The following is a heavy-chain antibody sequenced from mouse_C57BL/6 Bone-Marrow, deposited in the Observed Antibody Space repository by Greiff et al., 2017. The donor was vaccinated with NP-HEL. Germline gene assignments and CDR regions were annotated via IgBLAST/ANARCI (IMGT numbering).Heavy chain of an antibody. CDR1: GFNIKNTY. CDR3: AKVLRRGFYYAMDY. D-gene: IGHD1-2*01. CDR2: IDPANGNT. J-gene: IGHJ4*01. Sequence: VQLQQSVAELVRPGASVKLSCTASGFNIKNTYMHRVKQRPEQGLEWIGRIDPANGNTKYAPKCQGKASITAETSSNTAYLQLSSLTSEDTAIYYCAKVLRRGFYYAMDYWGQGTSVTVSS. V-gene: IGHV14-3*01.